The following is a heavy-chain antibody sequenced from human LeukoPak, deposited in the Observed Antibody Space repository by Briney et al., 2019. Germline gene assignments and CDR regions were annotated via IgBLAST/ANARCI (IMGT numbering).Heavy chain of an antibody. V-gene: IGHV3-73*01. CDR3: AKDLGSGIAAAGPIIYYYYYYMDV. CDR2: IRSKSNNYAT. J-gene: IGHJ6*03. D-gene: IGHD6-13*01. CDR1: GFTFSGSA. Sequence: GGSLRLSCAASGFTFSGSAMHWVRQVSGKGLEWVGRIRSKSNNYATAYAASVNGRFTISRDNSKNTLYLQMNSLRAEDTAVYYCAKDLGSGIAAAGPIIYYYYYYMDVWGKGTTVTISS.